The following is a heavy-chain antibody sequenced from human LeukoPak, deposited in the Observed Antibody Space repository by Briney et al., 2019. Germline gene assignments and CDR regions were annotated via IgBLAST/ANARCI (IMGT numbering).Heavy chain of an antibody. V-gene: IGHV4-4*07. D-gene: IGHD2-8*01. Sequence: PSETLSLTCTVSGGSISSYYWSWIRQPAGKGLEWIGRIYTSGSTNYNPSLKVRVTMSVDTSKNQFSLKLSSVTAADTAVYYCAREAGDIVLMVYAYNWFDPWGQGTLVTVSS. J-gene: IGHJ5*02. CDR2: IYTSGST. CDR1: GGSISSYY. CDR3: AREAGDIVLMVYAYNWFDP.